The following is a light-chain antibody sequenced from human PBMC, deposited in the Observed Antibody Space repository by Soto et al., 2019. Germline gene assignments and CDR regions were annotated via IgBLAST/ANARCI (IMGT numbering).Light chain of an antibody. CDR1: QSLGGW. CDR3: QQAGRFPLT. Sequence: DIQMTQSPSSVSASIGDRVTITCRASQSLGGWLAWYQQKPGKAPNLLINAASNLQSGVPPRFSGSGSETDFTLTISGLQPEDVATYYCQQAGRFPLTFGGGTKVEIK. J-gene: IGKJ4*01. V-gene: IGKV1D-12*01. CDR2: AAS.